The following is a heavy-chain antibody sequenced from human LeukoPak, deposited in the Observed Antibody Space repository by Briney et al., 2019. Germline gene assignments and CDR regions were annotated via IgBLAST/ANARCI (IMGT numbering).Heavy chain of an antibody. D-gene: IGHD2-15*01. CDR2: LSWDGGST. CDR3: AKVQGYCSGGSCYLDAFDI. V-gene: IGHV3-43D*04. J-gene: IGHJ3*02. CDR1: GFTFDDYA. Sequence: GGSLRLSCAASGFTFDDYAMHWVRQAPAKGLDGVSLLSWDGGSTYYADSVKGRFTISRDNSKNSLYLQMNSLRAEDTALYYCAKVQGYCSGGSCYLDAFDIWGQGTMVTVSS.